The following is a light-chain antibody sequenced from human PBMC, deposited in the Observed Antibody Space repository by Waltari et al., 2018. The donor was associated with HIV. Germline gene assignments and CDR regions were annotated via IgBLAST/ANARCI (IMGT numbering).Light chain of an antibody. V-gene: IGKV3-15*01. Sequence: EIVMTQSPATLSLSPGERATLSCRASQNIGTNLAWYQQKPGQAPRLLIYGASTRATGIPARFSGSGAGTEFTLAISSLQAEDFAVYYCQQYDTWPPKTFGQGTKVEIK. CDR1: QNIGTN. CDR2: GAS. J-gene: IGKJ1*01. CDR3: QQYDTWPPKT.